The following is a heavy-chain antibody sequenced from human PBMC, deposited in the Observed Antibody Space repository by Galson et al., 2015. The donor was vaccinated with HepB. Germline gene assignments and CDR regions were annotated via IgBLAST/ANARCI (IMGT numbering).Heavy chain of an antibody. Sequence: SLRLSCAASGFTFSSYAMSWVRQAPGKGLEWVSAISGSGGSTYYADSVKGRFTISRDNSKNTLYLQMNSLRAEDTAVYYCAKDRASYGGNSGFDYWGQGTLVTVSS. CDR3: AKDRASYGGNSGFDY. V-gene: IGHV3-23*01. CDR1: GFTFSSYA. D-gene: IGHD4-23*01. CDR2: ISGSGGST. J-gene: IGHJ4*02.